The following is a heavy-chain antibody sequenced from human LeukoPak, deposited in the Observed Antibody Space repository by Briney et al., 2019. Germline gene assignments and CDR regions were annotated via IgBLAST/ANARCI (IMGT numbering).Heavy chain of an antibody. J-gene: IGHJ4*02. CDR1: GGSINTYY. Sequence: SETLSLTCTVSGGSINTYYWSWLRQPPGKGLEWIGYIYYSGSTNYNPSLNSRVTISVDTSNKQFSLTVSSVTAADTAVYYCARRTHSRFDYWGQGTLVTVSS. CDR3: ARRTHSRFDY. CDR2: IYYSGST. V-gene: IGHV4-59*01. D-gene: IGHD1-7*01.